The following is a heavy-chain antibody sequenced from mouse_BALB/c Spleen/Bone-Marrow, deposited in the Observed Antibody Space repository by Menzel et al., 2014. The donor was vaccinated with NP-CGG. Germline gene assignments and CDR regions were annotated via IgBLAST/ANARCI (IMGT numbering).Heavy chain of an antibody. CDR3: AREGLRRRAAMDY. J-gene: IGHJ4*01. CDR1: GFTFSSYA. V-gene: IGHV5-9-4*01. Sequence: EVNVVESGGGLVKPGGSLKLSCAASGFTFSSYAMSWVRQSPEKRLEWVAEISSGGSYTYYPDTVTGRFTISRDNAKNTLYLEMSSLRSEDMAMYYCAREGLRRRAAMDYWGQGTSVTVSS. D-gene: IGHD2-4*01. CDR2: ISSGGSYT.